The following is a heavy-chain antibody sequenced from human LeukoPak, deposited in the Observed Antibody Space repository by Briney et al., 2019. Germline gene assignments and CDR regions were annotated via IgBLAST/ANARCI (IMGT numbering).Heavy chain of an antibody. D-gene: IGHD2-2*01. V-gene: IGHV3-30*02. CDR2: IRYDGSNK. J-gene: IGHJ4*02. Sequence: GGSLRLSCAASGFTFSMHGMHWVRQAPGKGLEWVAFIRYDGSNKYYTDSVKGRFTISRDNSKNTLYLQLNSLKTEDTAVYYCTTLPAARNRNFDYWGQGTLVTVSS. CDR3: TTLPAARNRNFDY. CDR1: GFTFSMHG.